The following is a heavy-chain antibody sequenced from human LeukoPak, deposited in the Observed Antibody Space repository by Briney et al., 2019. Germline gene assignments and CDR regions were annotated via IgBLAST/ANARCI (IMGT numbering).Heavy chain of an antibody. CDR1: GYALTELS. V-gene: IGHV1-24*01. J-gene: IGHJ4*02. Sequence: ASVKVSCKVSGYALTELSMHWLRQAPGKGLEGMGGFDPEDGETIYAQKFQGRVTMTEDTSTDTAYMELSSLRSEDTAVYYCATILHSGLWFRELQLDYWGQGTLVTVSS. CDR3: ATILHSGLWFRELQLDY. CDR2: FDPEDGET. D-gene: IGHD3-10*01.